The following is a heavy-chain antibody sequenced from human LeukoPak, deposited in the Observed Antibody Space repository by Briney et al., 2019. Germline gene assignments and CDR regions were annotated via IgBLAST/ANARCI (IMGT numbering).Heavy chain of an antibody. CDR2: IYYSGST. D-gene: IGHD3-9*01. J-gene: IGHJ3*02. Sequence: SETLSLTCTVSGGSISSYYWSWIRQPPGKGLEWIGYIYYSGSTNYNPSLKSRVTISVDTSKNQFSLKLSSVTAADTAVYYCARGFLILTGYPDAFDIWGQGTMVTVSS. V-gene: IGHV4-59*01. CDR1: GGSISSYY. CDR3: ARGFLILTGYPDAFDI.